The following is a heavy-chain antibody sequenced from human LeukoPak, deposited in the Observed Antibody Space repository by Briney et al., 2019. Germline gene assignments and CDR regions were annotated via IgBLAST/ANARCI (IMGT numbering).Heavy chain of an antibody. D-gene: IGHD2-15*01. J-gene: IGHJ6*02. CDR3: ARVPVVVAATRNVYYYYGMDV. CDR1: GFTFSSYS. Sequence: GGSLRLSCAASGFTFSSYSMNWVRQAPGKGLEWVSSISSSSSYIYYADSVKGRFTISRDNAKNSLYLQMNSLRAEDTAVYYCARVPVVVAATRNVYYYYGMDVWGQGTTVTVSS. CDR2: ISSSSSYI. V-gene: IGHV3-21*01.